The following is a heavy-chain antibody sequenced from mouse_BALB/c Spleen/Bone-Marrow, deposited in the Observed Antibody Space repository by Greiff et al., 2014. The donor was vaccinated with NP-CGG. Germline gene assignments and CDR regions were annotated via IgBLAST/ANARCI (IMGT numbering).Heavy chain of an antibody. V-gene: IGHV1-82*01. CDR3: ALYDYDGLSWFAY. D-gene: IGHD2-4*01. CDR2: IYPGDGNT. J-gene: IGHJ3*01. CDR1: GYAFSSSW. Sequence: QVQLQQSGPELVKPGASVKISCKASGYAFSSSWMNWVKQRPGQGLEWIGRIYPGDGNTNYNGKFKDKATLTADKSSTTAYMQLSSLTSVDSAVYFCALYDYDGLSWFAYWGQGTLVTVSA.